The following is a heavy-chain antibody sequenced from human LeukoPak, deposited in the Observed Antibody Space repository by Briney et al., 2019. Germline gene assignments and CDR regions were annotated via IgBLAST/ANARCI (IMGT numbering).Heavy chain of an antibody. CDR2: IYYSGST. D-gene: IGHD7-27*01. CDR1: GGSISSYY. V-gene: IGHV4-59*01. J-gene: IGHJ4*02. CDR3: ARSGVPQR. Sequence: SETLSLTCTVSGGSISSYYWSWIRQPPGKGLEWIGYIYYSGSTNYNPSLKSRVTISVDTSKNQFSLKLSSVTAADTAVYYCARSGVPQRWGQGTLVTVSS.